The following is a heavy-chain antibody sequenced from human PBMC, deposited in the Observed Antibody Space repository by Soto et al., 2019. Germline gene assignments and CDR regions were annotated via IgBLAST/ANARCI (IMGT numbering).Heavy chain of an antibody. D-gene: IGHD2-2*02. J-gene: IGHJ5*02. CDR1: GYAFTSYD. V-gene: IGHV1-8*01. Sequence: GASVKVSCKASGYAFTSYDINWVRQATGQGLEWVGWMNPNSGNTGYAQKFQGRVTMTRNTSISTAYMELSSLRSEDTAVYYCARSQLPYPSKPDRYTPDWLYNWFDPWGQGTLVTVSS. CDR3: ARSQLPYPSKPDRYTPDWLYNWFDP. CDR2: MNPNSGNT.